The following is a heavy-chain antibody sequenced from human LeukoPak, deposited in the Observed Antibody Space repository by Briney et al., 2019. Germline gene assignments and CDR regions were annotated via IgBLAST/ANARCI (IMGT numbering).Heavy chain of an antibody. CDR3: ARVDEDGFDY. V-gene: IGHV1-18*01. CDR2: ISTYNGNT. CDR1: GYTFSSYG. J-gene: IGHJ4*02. Sequence: ASVKVSCKGSGYTFSSYGISWVRQAPGQGLEWMGWISTYNGNTNYTQKLQGRVTMTTDTSTSTAYMELRSLRSDDTAVYYCARVDEDGFDYWGQGTLVTVSS.